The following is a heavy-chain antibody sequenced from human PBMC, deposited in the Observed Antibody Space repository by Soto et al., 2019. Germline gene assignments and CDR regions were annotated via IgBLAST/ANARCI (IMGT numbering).Heavy chain of an antibody. J-gene: IGHJ4*02. V-gene: IGHV3-48*02. D-gene: IGHD3-22*01. CDR3: ARGLGYYDSSGYFY. CDR1: GFTFSSYS. CDR2: ISSSSSTI. Sequence: EVQLVESGGGLVQPGGSLRLSCAASGFTFSSYSMNWVRQAPGKGLEWVSYISSSSSTIYYADSVKGRFTISRDNAKNSLYLQMNSLRDEYTAVYYCARGLGYYDSSGYFYWGQGTLLTVSS.